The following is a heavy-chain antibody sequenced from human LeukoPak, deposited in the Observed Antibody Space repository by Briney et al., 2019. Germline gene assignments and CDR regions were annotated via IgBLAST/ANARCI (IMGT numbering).Heavy chain of an antibody. CDR3: AKDLLTGNDAFDI. Sequence: GRSLRLSCAASGVTFSSYGMHWVRQAPGKGLEGVAGISYDENNKYYAASVKGRFTISRDNSKNALYLQMNNLRAEDTAVYYCAKDLLTGNDAFDIWGQGTMVTVSS. V-gene: IGHV3-30*18. CDR2: ISYDENNK. D-gene: IGHD7-27*01. J-gene: IGHJ3*02. CDR1: GVTFSSYG.